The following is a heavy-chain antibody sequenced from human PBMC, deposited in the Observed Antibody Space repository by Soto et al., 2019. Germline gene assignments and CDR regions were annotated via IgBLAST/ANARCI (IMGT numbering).Heavy chain of an antibody. D-gene: IGHD7-27*01. CDR3: ARVLTEIDYGDY. CDR2: IYYSGTT. Sequence: QVQLQESGPGLVKPSQTLSLTCTVSGDSISSGDYYWSWIRQPPGKGLEWIGYIYYSGTTYYNPSLKSRVSMSVDTSKNQFFLKLSSVTAADTAVYYCARVLTEIDYGDYWGQGPLVTVSS. CDR1: GDSISSGDYY. V-gene: IGHV4-30-4*01. J-gene: IGHJ4*02.